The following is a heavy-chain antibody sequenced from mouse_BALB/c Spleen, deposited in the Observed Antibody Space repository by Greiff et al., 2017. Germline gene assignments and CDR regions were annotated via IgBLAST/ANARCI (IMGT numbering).Heavy chain of an antibody. D-gene: IGHD2-4*01. CDR1: GFDFSRYW. V-gene: IGHV4-1*02. CDR3: ARPYDYTAWFAY. CDR2: INPDSSTI. J-gene: IGHJ3*01. Sequence: EVKLVESGGGLVQPGGSLKLSCAASGFDFSRYWMSWVRQAPGKGLEWIGEINPDSSTINYTPSLKDKFIISRDNAKNTLYLQMSKVRSEDTALYYCARPYDYTAWFAYWGQGTLVTVSA.